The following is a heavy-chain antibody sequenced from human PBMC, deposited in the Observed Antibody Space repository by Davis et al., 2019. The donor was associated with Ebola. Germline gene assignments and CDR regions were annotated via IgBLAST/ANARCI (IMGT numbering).Heavy chain of an antibody. CDR2: INPSDSST. V-gene: IGHV1-46*01. J-gene: IGHJ6*04. CDR3: AREDIVVVVAATGVGKYYYYGMDV. CDR1: GYTFTDYY. D-gene: IGHD2-15*01. Sequence: AASVKVSCKASGYTFTDYYMHWVRQAPGQGLEWMGIINPSDSSTSYAQKFQGRVTMTRDTSTSTVYMELSSLRSEDTAVYYCAREDIVVVVAATGVGKYYYYGMDVWGKGTTVTVSS.